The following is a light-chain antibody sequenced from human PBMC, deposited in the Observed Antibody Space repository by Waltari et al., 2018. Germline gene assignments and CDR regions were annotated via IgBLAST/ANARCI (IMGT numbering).Light chain of an antibody. CDR3: QQYFTSPSLT. CDR1: QSVLYTSNNKNY. J-gene: IGKJ4*01. V-gene: IGKV4-1*01. Sequence: DIVMTQSPDTLTVSLGERVTINCKTSQSVLYTSNNKNYLGWYQQKPGQPPKLLIYWASTRASGVPDRFIGSGSGTDFTLTINSLQAEDVAVYYCQQYFTSPSLTFGGGTKVEI. CDR2: WAS.